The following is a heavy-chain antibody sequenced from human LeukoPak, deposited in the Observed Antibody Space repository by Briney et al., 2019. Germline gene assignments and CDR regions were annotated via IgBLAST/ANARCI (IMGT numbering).Heavy chain of an antibody. CDR2: ISFDGSDK. CDR3: ARAQLEYCSTTSCYVFDS. V-gene: IGHV3-30*19. J-gene: IGHJ4*02. D-gene: IGHD2-2*01. CDR1: GFTFSSYG. Sequence: GGSLRLSCAASGFTFSSYGMHWVRQAPGKGLEWVAVISFDGSDKYYADSVKGRLTISTDISKNTLYLEMNSLRADDTAMYYCARAQLEYCSTTSCYVFDSWGQGTLVTVSS.